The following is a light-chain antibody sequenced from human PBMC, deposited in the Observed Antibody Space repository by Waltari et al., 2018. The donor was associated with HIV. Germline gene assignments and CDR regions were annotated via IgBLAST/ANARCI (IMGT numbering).Light chain of an antibody. CDR2: GNT. V-gene: IGLV1-40*01. CDR1: SSNIGPDHH. CDR3: QSYDSSLSAWV. Sequence: QSVLTQPPSLSGAPGQTLTISCTGTSSNIGPDHHVHWYQQLPGTAPKPLLYGNTLRPSGVPDRFSGSKSGTSASLAITGLQADDEADYYCQSYDSSLSAWVFGGGTKLTVL. J-gene: IGLJ3*02.